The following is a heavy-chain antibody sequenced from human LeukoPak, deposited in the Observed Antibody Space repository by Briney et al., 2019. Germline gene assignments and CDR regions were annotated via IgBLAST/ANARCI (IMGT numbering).Heavy chain of an antibody. CDR1: GFTFSSFW. V-gene: IGHV3-7*01. J-gene: IGHJ4*02. Sequence: GGSLRLSCAASGFTFSSFWISWVRQAPGKGLEWVANIKQEGSEKYYVGSVKGRFTISRDDARNSLYLQMNSLRAEDTAVYCCARGFELDYWGQGTLVTVSS. CDR2: IKQEGSEK. CDR3: ARGFELDY.